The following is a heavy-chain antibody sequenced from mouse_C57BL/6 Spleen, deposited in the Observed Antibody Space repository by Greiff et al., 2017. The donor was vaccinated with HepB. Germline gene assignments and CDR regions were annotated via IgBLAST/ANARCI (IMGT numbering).Heavy chain of an antibody. CDR1: GFTFSDYG. Sequence: DVMLVESGGGLVKPGGSLKLSCAASGFTFSDYGMHWVRQAPEKGLEWVAYISSGSSTIYYADTVKGRFTISRDNAKNTLFLQMTSLRSEDTAMYYCARRETPYWYFDVWGTGTTVTVSS. J-gene: IGHJ1*03. V-gene: IGHV5-17*01. CDR2: ISSGSSTI. CDR3: ARRETPYWYFDV.